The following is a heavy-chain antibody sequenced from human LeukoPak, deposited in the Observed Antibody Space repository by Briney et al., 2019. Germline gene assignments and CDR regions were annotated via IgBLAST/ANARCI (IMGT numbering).Heavy chain of an antibody. Sequence: SETLSLTCAVYGVPFSGYYWSWLRQPPGKGLEWIGEINHSGSTNYNPSLKSRVTISVDTSKNQFSLKLSSVTAADTAVYYCARETRYYYDSSGYYQNYYYYMDVWGKGTTVTVSS. V-gene: IGHV4-34*01. J-gene: IGHJ6*03. CDR2: INHSGST. CDR1: GVPFSGYY. D-gene: IGHD3-22*01. CDR3: ARETRYYYDSSGYYQNYYYYMDV.